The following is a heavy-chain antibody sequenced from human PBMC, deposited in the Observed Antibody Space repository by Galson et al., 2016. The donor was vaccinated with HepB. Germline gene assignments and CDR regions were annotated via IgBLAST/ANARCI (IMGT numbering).Heavy chain of an antibody. Sequence: SLRLSCAASGFTFSNYAMSWVRQAPGMGLEWVSSISGSGGTTYYADSVKGRFTFSRGKSKNTLYLQMNSLRGEDTAVYYCAKDLDGYTYGYSYSDHWGQGTLVTVSS. CDR2: ISGSGGTT. CDR3: AKDLDGYTYGYSYSDH. V-gene: IGHV3-23*01. D-gene: IGHD5-18*01. CDR1: GFTFSNYA. J-gene: IGHJ4*02.